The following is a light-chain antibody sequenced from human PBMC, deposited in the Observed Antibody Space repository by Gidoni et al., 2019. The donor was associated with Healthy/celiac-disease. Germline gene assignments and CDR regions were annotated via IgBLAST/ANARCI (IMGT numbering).Light chain of an antibody. CDR2: GAS. CDR1: QSVSSSY. J-gene: IGKJ1*01. V-gene: IGKV3-20*01. Sequence: SPGERATLSCRASQSVSSSYLAWYQQKPGQAPRLLLYGASSSATVIPDRCSGSRAGPDFTLTSSRLEPEDFAVYYCQQHGSSRTFGQGTKVEIK. CDR3: QQHGSSRT.